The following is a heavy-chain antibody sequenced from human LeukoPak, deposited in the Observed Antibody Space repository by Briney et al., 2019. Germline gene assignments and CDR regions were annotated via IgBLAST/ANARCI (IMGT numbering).Heavy chain of an antibody. V-gene: IGHV4-59*01. CDR3: ARSPSMVRGVIYWFDP. D-gene: IGHD3-10*01. Sequence: SETLSLACTVSGGSISSYYWSWIRQPPGKGLEWIGYIYYSGSTNYNPSLKSRVTISVDTSKNQFSLNLSSVTAADTAVYYCARSPSMVRGVIYWFDPWGRGNLVTVSS. CDR1: GGSISSYY. CDR2: IYYSGST. J-gene: IGHJ5*02.